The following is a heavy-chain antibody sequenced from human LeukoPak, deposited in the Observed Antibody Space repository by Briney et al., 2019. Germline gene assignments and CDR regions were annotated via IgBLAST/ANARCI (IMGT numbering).Heavy chain of an antibody. D-gene: IGHD3-10*01. CDR1: GFTFDDYG. Sequence: PGGSLRLSCAASGFTFDDYGMSWVRQAPGKGLEWVSGINWNGGSTGYADSVKGRFTISRDNAKNSLYLQMNSLRAEDTALYYCARAYGSGSYFSHSDYWGQGTLVTVSS. J-gene: IGHJ4*02. CDR3: ARAYGSGSYFSHSDY. V-gene: IGHV3-20*04. CDR2: INWNGGST.